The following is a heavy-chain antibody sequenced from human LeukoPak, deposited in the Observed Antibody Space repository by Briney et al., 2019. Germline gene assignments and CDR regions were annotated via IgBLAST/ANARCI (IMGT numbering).Heavy chain of an antibody. V-gene: IGHV3-23*01. CDR1: GFTFSSYA. J-gene: IGHJ4*02. CDR2: ISGSGGST. Sequence: GGSLRLSFAASGFTFSSYAMSWVRQAPGKGLEWVSAISGSGGSTYYADSVKGRFTISRDNSKNTLCLQMNSLRAEDTAVYYCAKDLLVGIAAAVADYWGQGTLVTVSS. CDR3: AKDLLVGIAAAVADY. D-gene: IGHD6-13*01.